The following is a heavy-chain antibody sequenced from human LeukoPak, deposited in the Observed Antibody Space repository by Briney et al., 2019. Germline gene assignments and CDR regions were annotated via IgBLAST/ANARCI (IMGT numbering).Heavy chain of an antibody. V-gene: IGHV3-73*01. D-gene: IGHD3-22*01. CDR1: GFIFSDSA. J-gene: IGHJ4*02. CDR2: IRSKANNYAT. CDR3: TRRYYHDSSGNYYGDY. Sequence: PGGSLRLSCAASGFIFSDSAMHWVRQASGKGRGWVGRIRSKANNYATTYDASVKGRFTISRDDSKNMVFLQMNSLKTEDTAVYYCTRRYYHDSSGNYYGDYWGQGTRVTVSS.